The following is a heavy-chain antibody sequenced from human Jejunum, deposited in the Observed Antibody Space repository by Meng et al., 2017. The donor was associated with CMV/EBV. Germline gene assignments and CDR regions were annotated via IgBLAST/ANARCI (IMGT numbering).Heavy chain of an antibody. CDR3: AREEREPGILDY. CDR1: EYTFSGYN. CDR2: INPTADST. V-gene: IGHV1-46*01. Sequence: ASEYTFSGYNINWVRQAPSQGLEWMGVINPTADSTSYAQKFQGRVVMTRDTATTTIYMELSSLTSEDTAVYYCAREEREPGILDYWGQGTRVTVSS. J-gene: IGHJ4*02. D-gene: IGHD1-14*01.